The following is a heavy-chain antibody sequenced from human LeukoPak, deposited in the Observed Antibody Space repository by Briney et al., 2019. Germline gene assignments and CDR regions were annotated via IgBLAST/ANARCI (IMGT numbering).Heavy chain of an antibody. J-gene: IGHJ4*02. D-gene: IGHD3-22*01. CDR2: ISGSGGST. V-gene: IGHV3-23*01. CDR3: AKDNQQRITMIVVVNFDY. CDR1: GFTFSSYA. Sequence: PGGSLRLSCAASGFTFSSYAMSWVRQAPGKGLEWVSAISGSGGSTYYADSVKGRFTISRDNSKNTLYLQMNSLRAEDTAVYYCAKDNQQRITMIVVVNFDYWGQGTLVTVSS.